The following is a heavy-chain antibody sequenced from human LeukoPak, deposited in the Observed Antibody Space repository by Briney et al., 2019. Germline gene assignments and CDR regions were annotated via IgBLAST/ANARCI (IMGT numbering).Heavy chain of an antibody. CDR3: AKDVGRIVATIAY. CDR2: ISGSGGST. CDR1: RFTFSSYA. V-gene: IGHV3-23*01. J-gene: IGHJ4*02. D-gene: IGHD5-12*01. Sequence: GRSLRLSCAASRFTFSSYAMSWVRQAPGKGLEWVSAISGSGGSTYYADSVKGRFTISRDNSKNTLYLQMNSLRAEDTAVYYCAKDVGRIVATIAYWGQGTLVTVSS.